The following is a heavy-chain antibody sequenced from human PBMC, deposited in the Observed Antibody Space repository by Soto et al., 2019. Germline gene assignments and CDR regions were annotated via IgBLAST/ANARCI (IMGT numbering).Heavy chain of an antibody. V-gene: IGHV3-49*03. CDR2: IRSKAYGGTT. J-gene: IGHJ6*02. Sequence: SGGSLRLSCTASGFTFGDYAMSWFRQAPGKGLEWVGFIRSKAYGGTTEYAASVKGRFTISRDDSKSIAYLQMNSLKTEDTAVYYCTRDLANRNWNYGRYYYYYGMEVWGQGTTVTVSS. CDR3: TRDLANRNWNYGRYYYYYGMEV. D-gene: IGHD1-7*01. CDR1: GFTFGDYA.